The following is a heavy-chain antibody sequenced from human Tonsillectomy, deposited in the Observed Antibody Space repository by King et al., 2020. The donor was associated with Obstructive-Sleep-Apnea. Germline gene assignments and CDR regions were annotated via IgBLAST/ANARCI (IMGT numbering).Heavy chain of an antibody. CDR2: ISYDGSKK. J-gene: IGHJ4*02. CDR1: GFTFSSYG. Sequence: VQLVESGGGVVQPGRSLRLSCAASGFTFSSYGMHWVRPAPGKGLEWVAVISYDGSKKYFADSVKGRFTISRDNSKNTLYLQMNSLRAEDTAVYYCAKDYSSGWRHFDYWGQGTLVTVSS. D-gene: IGHD6-19*01. V-gene: IGHV3-30*18. CDR3: AKDYSSGWRHFDY.